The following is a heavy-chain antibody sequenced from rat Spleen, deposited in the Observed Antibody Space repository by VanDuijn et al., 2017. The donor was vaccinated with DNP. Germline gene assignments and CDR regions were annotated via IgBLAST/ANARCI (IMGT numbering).Heavy chain of an antibody. J-gene: IGHJ2*01. CDR2: ISYEGITT. D-gene: IGHD1-11*01. Sequence: EVQLVESGGGLVQPGRSMKLSCAASGFTFSSFAMAWVRQAPRKGLEWVASISYEGITTYYGDSVKDKFTISRDNGQNTLYLQMSKLGSEDTAIYYCAKGPNYGGWSDYFDYWGQGVMVTVSS. CDR1: GFTFSSFA. CDR3: AKGPNYGGWSDYFDY. V-gene: IGHV5-22*01.